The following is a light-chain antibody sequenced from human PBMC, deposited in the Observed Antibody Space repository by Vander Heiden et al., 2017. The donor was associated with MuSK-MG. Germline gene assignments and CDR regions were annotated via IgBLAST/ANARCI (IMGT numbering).Light chain of an antibody. J-gene: IGLJ3*02. V-gene: IGLV1-44*01. CDR2: SNN. CDR1: GSNIGSNT. CDR3: AACDERRNGKV. Sequence: QSVLTQPPSASGTPGQRVTISCSGSGSNIGSNTANWYQQCAATATNLLIYSNNKRPSGVPDRFSGAKSGTSASLTISGLQAEDEADYYCAACDERRNGKVFGGGTKLTVL.